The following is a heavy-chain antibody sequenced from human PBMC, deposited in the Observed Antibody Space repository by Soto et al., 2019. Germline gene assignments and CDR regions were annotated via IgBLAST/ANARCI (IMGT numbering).Heavy chain of an antibody. D-gene: IGHD5-18*01. CDR2: IDPSDSYT. Sequence: GESLKISCKGSGYSFTSYWISWVRQMPGKGLEWMGRIDPSDSYTNYSPSFQGHVTISADKSISTAYMELSSLRSEDTTVYYCARVGRIQLWFSNYYYGMDVWGQGTTVTVSS. V-gene: IGHV5-10-1*01. CDR3: ARVGRIQLWFSNYYYGMDV. J-gene: IGHJ6*02. CDR1: GYSFTSYW.